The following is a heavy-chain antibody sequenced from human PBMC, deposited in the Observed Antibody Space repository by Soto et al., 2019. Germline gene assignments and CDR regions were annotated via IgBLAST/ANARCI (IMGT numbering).Heavy chain of an antibody. D-gene: IGHD2-2*01. V-gene: IGHV1-69*13. CDR1: GGTFSSYA. CDR2: IIPIFGTA. CDR3: ARDQTKVPAAGP. J-gene: IGHJ5*02. Sequence: GASVKVSCKASGGTFSSYAISWVRQAPGQGLEWMGGIIPIFGTANYAQKFQGRVTITADESTSTAYMELSSLRPEDTAVDYCARDQTKVPAAGPWGQGTLVTVSS.